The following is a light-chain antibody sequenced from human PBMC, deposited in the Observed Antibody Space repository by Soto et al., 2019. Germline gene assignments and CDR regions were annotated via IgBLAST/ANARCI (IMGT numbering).Light chain of an antibody. J-gene: IGKJ1*01. V-gene: IGKV3-15*01. CDR1: QSVDIS. CDR2: GAF. Sequence: EIVMTQSPATLSVSPGERATLSCRASQSVDISLAWYQQKPGQAPRLLIYGAFTRATGMPGTFSGRGSGTEFTLTITSLRPEDFGVYYCQQYRSWPRTFGQGTKVDIK. CDR3: QQYRSWPRT.